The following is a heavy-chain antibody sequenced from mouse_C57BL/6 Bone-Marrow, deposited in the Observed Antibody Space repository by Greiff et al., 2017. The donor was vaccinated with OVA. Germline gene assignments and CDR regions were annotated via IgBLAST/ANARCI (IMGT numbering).Heavy chain of an antibody. J-gene: IGHJ4*01. CDR1: GFSLTSYG. D-gene: IGHD2-12*01. CDR2: IWRGGST. CDR3: AKLRRGIDYAMDY. V-gene: IGHV2-5*01. Sequence: VKLMESGPGLVQPSQSLSITCTVSGFSLTSYGVHWVRQSPGKGLEWLGVIWRGGSTDYNAAFMSRLSITKDNSKSQVFFKMNSLQADDTAIYYCAKLRRGIDYAMDYWGQGTSVTVSS.